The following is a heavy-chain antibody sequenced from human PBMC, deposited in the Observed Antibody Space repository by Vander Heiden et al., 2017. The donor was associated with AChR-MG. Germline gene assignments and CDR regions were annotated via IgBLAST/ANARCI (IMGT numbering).Heavy chain of an antibody. CDR3: ARGRSYSSGWIDY. CDR2: MHYTGST. Sequence: QVQLQESRPGLAKPSETLSLTCTVSGVSISNYYWSWIRQPPGMGLEWIGYMHYTGSTNYNPAFKSRVTISIDTSKNQFSLKLSSVTAADTAVYYYARGRSYSSGWIDYWGQGTLVTVSS. V-gene: IGHV4-59*01. CDR1: GVSISNYY. D-gene: IGHD6-19*01. J-gene: IGHJ4*02.